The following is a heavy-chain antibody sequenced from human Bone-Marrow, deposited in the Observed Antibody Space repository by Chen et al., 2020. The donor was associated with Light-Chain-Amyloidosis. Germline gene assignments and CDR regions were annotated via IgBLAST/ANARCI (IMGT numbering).Heavy chain of an antibody. CDR1: GLTFSSYA. D-gene: IGHD1-1*01. CDR3: AKGVEIRRGCYYGMDV. V-gene: IGHV3-23*01. Sequence: EVQLLESGGGLVQPGGSLRLSCAACGLTFSSYAMSWVRQAPGKGRVWVSAISGSGGSTYYADSVKGRFTSSRDNSKNTLYLQMNSLRAEDTAVYYCAKGVEIRRGCYYGMDVWGQGTTVTVSS. J-gene: IGHJ6*02. CDR2: ISGSGGST.